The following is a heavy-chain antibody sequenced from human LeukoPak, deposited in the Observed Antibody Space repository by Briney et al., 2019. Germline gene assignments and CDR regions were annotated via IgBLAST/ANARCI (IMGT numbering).Heavy chain of an antibody. Sequence: ASVKVSCKASGGTFSSYAISWVRQAPGQGLEWMGRIIPILGIANYAQKFQGRVTITADKSTSTAYMELSSLRSEDTAVYYCARLRGYSGCDYDYFDYWGQGTLVTVSS. J-gene: IGHJ4*02. CDR1: GGTFSSYA. V-gene: IGHV1-69*04. D-gene: IGHD5-12*01. CDR3: ARLRGYSGCDYDYFDY. CDR2: IIPILGIA.